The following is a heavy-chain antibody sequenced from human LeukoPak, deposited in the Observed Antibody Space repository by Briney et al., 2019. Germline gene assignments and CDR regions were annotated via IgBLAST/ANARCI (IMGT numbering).Heavy chain of an antibody. Sequence: PSETLSLTCTVSGGSISSYYWSWIRQPPGKGLEWIGYIYYSGSTNYNPSLKSRVTISVDTSKNQFSLKLSSVTAADTAVYYCARGGANWVFDYWGQGTLVTVSS. CDR3: ARGGANWVFDY. J-gene: IGHJ4*02. D-gene: IGHD7-27*01. CDR1: GGSISSYY. V-gene: IGHV4-59*01. CDR2: IYYSGST.